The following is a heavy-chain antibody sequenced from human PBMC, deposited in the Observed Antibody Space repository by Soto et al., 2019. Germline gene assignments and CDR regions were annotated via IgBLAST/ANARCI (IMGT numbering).Heavy chain of an antibody. CDR2: ISAYNGNT. CDR1: GYTFTSYG. V-gene: IGHV1-18*01. J-gene: IGHJ4*02. Sequence: ASVKVSCKASGYTFTSYGISWVRQAPGQGLEWMGWISAYNGNTNYAQKLQGRVNMNTDTSPSTAYMELRSLRSDDTAVYYCARAPHTLAGTLFDYWGQGTLVTVSS. D-gene: IGHD6-19*01. CDR3: ARAPHTLAGTLFDY.